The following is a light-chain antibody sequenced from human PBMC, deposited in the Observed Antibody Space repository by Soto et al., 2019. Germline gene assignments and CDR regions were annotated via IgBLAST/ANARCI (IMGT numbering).Light chain of an antibody. CDR3: CSYAGSSTLKVV. V-gene: IGLV2-23*01. CDR1: SSDVGRYNL. Sequence: QSVLTQPASVSGSPGQSITISCTGTSSDVGRYNLVSWYQQHPGKAPKLMIYEGSKRPSGVSNRFSGSKSGNTASLTISGLQAEDEADYYCCSYAGSSTLKVVFGGGTKLTVL. CDR2: EGS. J-gene: IGLJ2*01.